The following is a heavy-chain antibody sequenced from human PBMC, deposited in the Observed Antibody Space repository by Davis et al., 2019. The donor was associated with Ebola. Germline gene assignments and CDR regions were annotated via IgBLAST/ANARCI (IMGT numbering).Heavy chain of an antibody. J-gene: IGHJ4*02. Sequence: SVKVSCKASGYTFTSYGISWVRQAPGQGLEWMGGIIPIFGTANYAQKFQGRVTITADESTSTAYMELSSLRSEDTAVYYCASNWNDEGDWGQGTLVTVSS. CDR1: GYTFTSYG. V-gene: IGHV1-69*13. CDR3: ASNWNDEGD. CDR2: IIPIFGTA. D-gene: IGHD1-1*01.